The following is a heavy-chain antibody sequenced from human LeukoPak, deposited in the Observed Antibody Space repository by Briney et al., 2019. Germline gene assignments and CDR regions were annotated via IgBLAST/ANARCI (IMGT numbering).Heavy chain of an antibody. D-gene: IGHD3-22*01. CDR1: GGSFRGYY. J-gene: IGHJ4*02. Sequence: SETLSLTCAVYGGSFRGYYWSWIRQPPGKGLEWIGEINHSGSTNYNPSLKSRVTISVDTSKNQFSLKLSSVTAADTAVYYCARAPRHRYYYDSSGYHYFDYWGQGTLVTVSS. CDR3: ARAPRHRYYYDSSGYHYFDY. CDR2: INHSGST. V-gene: IGHV4-34*01.